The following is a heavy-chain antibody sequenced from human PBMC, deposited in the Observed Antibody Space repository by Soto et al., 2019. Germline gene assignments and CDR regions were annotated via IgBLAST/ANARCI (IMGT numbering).Heavy chain of an antibody. CDR1: GGPMRSYY. CDR2: IYYNGGA. D-gene: IGHD5-12*01. J-gene: IGHJ4*02. Sequence: SGNLSLTCTVSGGPMRSYYWSWIRQPPGKGLEWIGYIYYNGGANYNPSLKSRVTMSVDTSKNQFSLKVSSVTAADTAVYYCARGPGGYEAFDSWGQGTLVTVSS. CDR3: ARGPGGYEAFDS. V-gene: IGHV4-59*01.